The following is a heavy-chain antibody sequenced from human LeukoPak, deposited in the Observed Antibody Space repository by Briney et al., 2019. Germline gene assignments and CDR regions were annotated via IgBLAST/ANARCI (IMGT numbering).Heavy chain of an antibody. CDR2: TRNKANSYTT. D-gene: IGHD3-10*01. Sequence: GGSLRLSCAASGFTFSNAWMSWVRQAPGKGLEWVGRTRNKANSYTTECAASVKGRFTISRDDSKKSLYLQMNSLKTEDTAVYYCARESGGGVLGYFDLWGRGTLVSVSS. CDR1: GFTFSNAW. J-gene: IGHJ2*01. V-gene: IGHV3-72*01. CDR3: ARESGGGVLGYFDL.